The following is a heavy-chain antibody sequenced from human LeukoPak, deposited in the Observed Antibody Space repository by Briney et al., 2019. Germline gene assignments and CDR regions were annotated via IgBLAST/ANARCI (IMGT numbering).Heavy chain of an antibody. CDR1: GGSISSYY. J-gene: IGHJ5*02. Sequence: SETLSLTYTVSGGSISSYYWSWIRQPPGKGLEWIGEINHSGSTNYNPSLKSRVTISVDTSKNQFSLKLSSVTAADTAVYYCARAATYDYVWGSYQNWFDPWGQGTLVSVSS. V-gene: IGHV4-34*01. CDR2: INHSGST. D-gene: IGHD3-16*01. CDR3: ARAATYDYVWGSYQNWFDP.